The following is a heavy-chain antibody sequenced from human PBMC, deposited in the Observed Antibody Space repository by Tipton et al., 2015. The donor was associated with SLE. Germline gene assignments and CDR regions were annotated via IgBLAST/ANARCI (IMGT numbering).Heavy chain of an antibody. CDR1: GASIRSYY. V-gene: IGHV4-59*01. Sequence: TLSLTCTVSGASIRSYYWSWIRQPPGKGLEWIGNIYNSGSTNYNPSLKSRVTMSLDTSKNQFSLKLSSVTAADTAVYYCARDSLSGANWFDPWGQGTLLTVSS. CDR2: IYNSGST. D-gene: IGHD1-1*01. J-gene: IGHJ5*02. CDR3: ARDSLSGANWFDP.